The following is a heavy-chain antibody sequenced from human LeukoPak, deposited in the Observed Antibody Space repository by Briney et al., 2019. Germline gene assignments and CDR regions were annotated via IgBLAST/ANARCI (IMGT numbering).Heavy chain of an antibody. CDR3: ARAGLGNHKYYYMDV. CDR1: RFTFGSYW. D-gene: IGHD3/OR15-3a*01. Sequence: GGSLRLSCAASRFTFGSYWMTWVRQAPGKGLEWVANIKPDGGEKCYVDSVKGRFTISRDNAKNSLYLHMNSLRGDDTAVYYCARAGLGNHKYYYMDVWGKGTTVTISS. J-gene: IGHJ6*03. CDR2: IKPDGGEK. V-gene: IGHV3-7*01.